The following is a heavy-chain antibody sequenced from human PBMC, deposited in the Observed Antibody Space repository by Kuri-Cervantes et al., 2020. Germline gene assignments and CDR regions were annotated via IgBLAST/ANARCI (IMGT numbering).Heavy chain of an antibody. CDR1: GGTFSSYA. Sequence: SVKVSCKASGGTFSSYAISWVRQAPGQGLEWMGGIIPIFGTANYAQKFQGRVTITADESTSTAYMELSSLRSEDTAVYYCARDRVAAGPYYDYCGQEILTVSS. CDR2: IIPIFGTA. CDR3: ARDRVAAGPYYDY. V-gene: IGHV1-69*13. J-gene: IGHJ4*02. D-gene: IGHD6-13*01.